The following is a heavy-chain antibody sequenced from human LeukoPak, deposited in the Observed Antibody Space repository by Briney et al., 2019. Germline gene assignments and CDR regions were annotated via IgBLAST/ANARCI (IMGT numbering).Heavy chain of an antibody. CDR2: IGDSGDPT. V-gene: IGHV3-23*01. D-gene: IGHD6-19*01. CDR1: GFVFSSQA. J-gene: IGHJ4*02. Sequence: GGSLRLSCAASGFVFSSQAMGWVRQAPGKGLEWVSVIGDSGDPTYYADSVKGRFTISRDNSKNTLYLQMNSLRAEDTALYYCAKDARRSSGWYFFDHWGQGTLVIVSS. CDR3: AKDARRSSGWYFFDH.